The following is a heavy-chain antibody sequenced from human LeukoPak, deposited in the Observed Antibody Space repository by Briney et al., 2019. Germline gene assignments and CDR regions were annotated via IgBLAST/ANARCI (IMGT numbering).Heavy chain of an antibody. CDR3: AKDGPAAAGIDY. CDR2: ISYDGSNK. Sequence: PGRPLRLSCAASGFTFSSYGMHWVRQAPGKGLEWVAVISYDGSNKYYADSVKGRFTISRDNSKNTLYLQMNSLRAEDTAVYYCAKDGPAAAGIDYWGQGTLVTVSS. D-gene: IGHD6-13*01. V-gene: IGHV3-30*18. J-gene: IGHJ4*02. CDR1: GFTFSSYG.